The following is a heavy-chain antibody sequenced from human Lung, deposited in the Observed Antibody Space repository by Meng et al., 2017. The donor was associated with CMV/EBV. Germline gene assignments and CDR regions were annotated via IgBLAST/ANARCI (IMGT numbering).Heavy chain of an antibody. Sequence: ASVKVSCKASGDTFTGYYIHWMRQAPGQGLEWMGWINPMNGDAKYAQKFQGRVTMTRDTSINTASVDVSNLRSDDTALYYCARGGWGRTYGPVDSWGQGTXVTVSS. CDR2: INPMNGDA. CDR3: ARGGWGRTYGPVDS. J-gene: IGHJ4*02. CDR1: GDTFTGYY. D-gene: IGHD3-10*01. V-gene: IGHV1-2*02.